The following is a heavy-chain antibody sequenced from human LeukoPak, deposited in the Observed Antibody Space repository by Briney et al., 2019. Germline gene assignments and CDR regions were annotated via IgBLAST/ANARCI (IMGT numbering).Heavy chain of an antibody. J-gene: IGHJ4*02. D-gene: IGHD2-21*02. CDR2: ISGSGHST. V-gene: IGHV3-23*01. CDR1: GFTFSSYA. CDR3: AKGAYCGGDCYSPYYFFGY. Sequence: GGSLRLSCAASGFTFSSYAMSWVRQAPGMGLGWVSAISGSGHSTYYADSVKGRFTISRDNSKNTLYLQMNSLRADDTAVYYCAKGAYCGGDCYSPYYFFGYWGQGTLVTVSS.